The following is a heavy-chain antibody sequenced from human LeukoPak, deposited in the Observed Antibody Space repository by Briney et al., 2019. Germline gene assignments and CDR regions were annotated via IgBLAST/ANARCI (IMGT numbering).Heavy chain of an antibody. D-gene: IGHD6-19*01. Sequence: ASVKVSCKPSGYTFTRYAISWVRQAPGQGLEWMGWISTYNGDTKYAQKFQGRVTMTSDTSTSTAYMELRSLRSDDTAVYYCARDPSNTSGWYIYFVLWGQGTPVTVSS. V-gene: IGHV1-18*01. J-gene: IGHJ4*02. CDR2: ISTYNGDT. CDR3: ARDPSNTSGWYIYFVL. CDR1: GYTFTRYA.